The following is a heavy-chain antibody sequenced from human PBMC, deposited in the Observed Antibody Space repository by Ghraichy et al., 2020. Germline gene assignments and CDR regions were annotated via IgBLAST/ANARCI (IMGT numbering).Heavy chain of an antibody. D-gene: IGHD6-13*01. CDR3: AREAASGTEYFQH. CDR2: ASYDGSSK. Sequence: GESLNISCAASGFSFSNYAMHWVRQAPGKGLEWVAVASYDGSSKYYVDSVKGRFTISRDNSKKKLFLQMNSLRTEDTAVYYCAREAASGTEYFQHWGQGTLVTVSS. V-gene: IGHV3-30-3*01. CDR1: GFSFSNYA. J-gene: IGHJ1*01.